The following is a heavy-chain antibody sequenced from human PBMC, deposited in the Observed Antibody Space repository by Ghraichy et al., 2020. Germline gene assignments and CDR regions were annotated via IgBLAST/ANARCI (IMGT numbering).Heavy chain of an antibody. V-gene: IGHV4-39*01. J-gene: IGHJ4*02. CDR2: IYYSGST. CDR3: ARYGDYHVSWDY. CDR1: GGSISSSSYY. D-gene: IGHD4-17*01. Sequence: GSLNISCTVSGGSISSSSYYWGWIRQPPGKGLEWIGSIYYSGSTYYNPSLKSRVTISVDTSKNQFSLKLSSVTAADTAVYYCARYGDYHVSWDYWGQGTLVTVSS.